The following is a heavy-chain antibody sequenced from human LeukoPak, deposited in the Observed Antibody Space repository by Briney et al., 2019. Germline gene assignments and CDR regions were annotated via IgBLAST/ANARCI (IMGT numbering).Heavy chain of an antibody. Sequence: ASVKVSCKASGYTFTSYYMHWVRQAPGQGLEWMGIINPSGGSTSYAQKFQGRVTITADKSTSTAYMELSSLRSEDTAVYYCASGGGNPRYWGQGTLVTVSS. J-gene: IGHJ4*02. CDR1: GYTFTSYY. V-gene: IGHV1-46*01. CDR3: ASGGGNPRY. D-gene: IGHD2-15*01. CDR2: INPSGGST.